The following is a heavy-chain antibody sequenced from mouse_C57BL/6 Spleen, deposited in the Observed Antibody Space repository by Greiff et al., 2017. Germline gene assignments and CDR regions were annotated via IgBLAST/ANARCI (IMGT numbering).Heavy chain of an antibody. CDR3: ARVNSKYVHFDV. J-gene: IGHJ1*03. Sequence: QVQLQQPGAELVRPGSSVKLSCKASGYTFTSYWMHWVKQRPIQGLEWIGNIDPSDSETHYNQKFKDKATLTVDKSSSTAYMQLSSLTSEDSAVYYCARVNSKYVHFDVWGTGTTVTVSS. CDR2: IDPSDSET. CDR1: GYTFTSYW. D-gene: IGHD2-5*01. V-gene: IGHV1-52*01.